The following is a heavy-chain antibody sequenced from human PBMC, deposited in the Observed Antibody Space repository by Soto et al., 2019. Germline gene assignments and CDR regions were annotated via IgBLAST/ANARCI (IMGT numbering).Heavy chain of an antibody. CDR3: ASGRVGATPLYYYAMDV. CDR1: EYTFTSYY. Sequence: ASVKVSCKASEYTFTSYYMHWVRQAPGQGLEWMGIINPSGSSTSYAQNFQGRVTMTRDTSTSTVYTELSSLRSEDTADYYCASGRVGATPLYYYAMDVWGQGTTVTVSS. D-gene: IGHD1-26*01. V-gene: IGHV1-46*01. CDR2: INPSGSST. J-gene: IGHJ6*02.